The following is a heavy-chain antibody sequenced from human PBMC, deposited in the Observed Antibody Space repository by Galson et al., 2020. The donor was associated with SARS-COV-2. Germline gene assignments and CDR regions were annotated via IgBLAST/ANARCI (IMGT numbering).Heavy chain of an antibody. CDR3: ARDYCSSTSCYSDY. CDR2: IWYDGSNK. Sequence: GESLQIYCAASGFTFSSYGMHSVRQAPGKGLEWVAIIWYDGSNKYYADSVKGRFTISRDNSKNTLYLQMNSLRAEDTAVYYCARDYCSSTSCYSDYWGQGTLVTVSA. J-gene: IGHJ4*02. D-gene: IGHD2-2*02. CDR1: GFTFSSYG. V-gene: IGHV3-33*01.